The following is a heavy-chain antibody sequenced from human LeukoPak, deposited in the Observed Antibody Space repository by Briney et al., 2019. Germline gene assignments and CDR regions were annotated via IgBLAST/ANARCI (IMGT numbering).Heavy chain of an antibody. V-gene: IGHV1-2*04. D-gene: IGHD6-13*01. J-gene: IGHJ1*01. CDR1: GYTFTGYY. CDR2: INPNSGGT. CDR3: AREGMAAAGTRVNFQH. Sequence: ASVKVSCKASGYTFTGYYMHWVRQAPGQGLEWMGWINPNSGGTNYAQKFQGWVTMTRDTSISTAYMELSRLRSDDTAVYYCAREGMAAAGTRVNFQHWGQGTLVTVSS.